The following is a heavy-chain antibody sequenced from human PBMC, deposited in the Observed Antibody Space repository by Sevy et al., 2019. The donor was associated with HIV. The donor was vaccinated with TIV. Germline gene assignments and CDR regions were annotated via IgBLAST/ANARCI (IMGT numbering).Heavy chain of an antibody. D-gene: IGHD6-13*01. J-gene: IGHJ5*02. CDR2: ISGSGGST. Sequence: GESLKISCAASGFTFSSYAMSWVRQAPGKGLEWVSAISGSGGSTYYADSVKGRFTISGDNSKNTLYLQRNSLRAEDTAVYYCATPSPYSSSWHPGAWGQGTLVTVSS. CDR3: ATPSPYSSSWHPGA. CDR1: GFTFSSYA. V-gene: IGHV3-23*01.